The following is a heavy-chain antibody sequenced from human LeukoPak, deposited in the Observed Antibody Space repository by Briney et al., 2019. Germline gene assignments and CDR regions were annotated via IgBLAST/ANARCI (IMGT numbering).Heavy chain of an antibody. CDR1: GFTFSSYS. D-gene: IGHD1-26*01. CDR3: ARERWGLLESPNIDYYYYYGMDV. Sequence: GSLRLSCAASGFTFSSYSMNWVRQAPGKGLEWVSSISSSSSYIYYADSVKGRFTISRDNSKNTLYLQMNSLRAEDTAVYYCARERWGLLESPNIDYYYYYGMDVWGQGTTVTVSS. V-gene: IGHV3-21*04. J-gene: IGHJ6*02. CDR2: ISSSSSYI.